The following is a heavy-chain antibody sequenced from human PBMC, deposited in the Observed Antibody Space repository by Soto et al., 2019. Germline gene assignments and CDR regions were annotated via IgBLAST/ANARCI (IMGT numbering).Heavy chain of an antibody. V-gene: IGHV5-51*01. CDR2: INPGDSDT. CDR3: ARALSGYYDSNGYLRVWGMDV. CDR1: GNSFTSYW. J-gene: IGHJ6*02. D-gene: IGHD3-22*01. Sequence: GESLKISCKGSGNSFTSYWIGWVRQMPGKGLEWMGIINPGDSDTRYSPSFQGQVTISVDKSISTAYLQWRTLRASDTAMYYCARALSGYYDSNGYLRVWGMDVWGQGTTVTVSS.